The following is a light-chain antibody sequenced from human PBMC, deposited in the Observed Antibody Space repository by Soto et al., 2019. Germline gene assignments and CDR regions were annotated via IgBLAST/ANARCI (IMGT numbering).Light chain of an antibody. CDR1: SSDVGSYYL. V-gene: IGLV2-23*01. J-gene: IGLJ1*01. Sequence: QSALTQPASVSGSPRQSITISCTGTSSDVGSYYLVSWYQQNPGKAPKLMIYEGTKRPSGVSNRFSGSKSGNTASLTISGLQAEDEADYYCSSYAGSSTFVFGTGTKVTVL. CDR2: EGT. CDR3: SSYAGSSTFV.